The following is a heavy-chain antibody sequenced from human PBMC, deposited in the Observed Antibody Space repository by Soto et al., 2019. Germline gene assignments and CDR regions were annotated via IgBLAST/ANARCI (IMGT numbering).Heavy chain of an antibody. D-gene: IGHD1-26*01. J-gene: IGHJ4*02. Sequence: QVQLVQSGAEVKKPGSSVKVSCKASGGTFSSYAISWVRQAPGQGLEWMGGILPIFGTANYAQKFQGRVTITAEESTSTAYMDLSSLRSEDTAVYYCATSPIATGPNKHDYWGQGTLVTVSS. V-gene: IGHV1-69*01. CDR3: ATSPIATGPNKHDY. CDR1: GGTFSSYA. CDR2: ILPIFGTA.